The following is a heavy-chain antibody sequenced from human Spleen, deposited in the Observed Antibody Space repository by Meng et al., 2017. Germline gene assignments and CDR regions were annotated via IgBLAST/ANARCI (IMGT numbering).Heavy chain of an antibody. CDR2: INHSGSY. Sequence: SETLSLTCAVYGGSFNNYYWSWIRQPPGKGLEWIGEINHSGSYNYNPSLKSRITISVDTSKNQFSLNLNSVTAADTAVYYCARATGVGYFDLWGRGTLVTVSS. J-gene: IGHJ2*01. V-gene: IGHV4-34*01. CDR1: GGSFNNYY. D-gene: IGHD7-27*01. CDR3: ARATGVGYFDL.